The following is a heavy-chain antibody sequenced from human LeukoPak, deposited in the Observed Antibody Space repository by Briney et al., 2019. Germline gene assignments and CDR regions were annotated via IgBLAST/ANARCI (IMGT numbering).Heavy chain of an antibody. D-gene: IGHD2-21*02. CDR3: VTQGPDRNCGHDCYRASS. V-gene: IGHV1-69*05. Sequence: GSSVKVSCKASGGTFSSYAISWVRQAPGQGLEWMGGIIPIFGTASYAQKFQGRVTITTDESTSTAYMELSSLRAEDTALYYCVTQGPDRNCGHDCYRASSWGQGALVTVAS. CDR2: IIPIFGTA. J-gene: IGHJ5*02. CDR1: GGTFSSYA.